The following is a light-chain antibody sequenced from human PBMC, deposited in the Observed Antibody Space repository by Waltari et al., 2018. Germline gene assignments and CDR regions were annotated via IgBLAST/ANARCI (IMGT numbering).Light chain of an antibody. CDR1: SSDIGAYTF. Sequence: QSALTQPASVSGSPGQSIAISCTGSSSDIGAYTFVSWYQQHPVKAPTLIISSVRERPAGVSNRFSGSKSGNTASLTISGLHPEDEADYYCCSYAGSSLYVFGTGTKLTVL. V-gene: IGLV2-23*02. J-gene: IGLJ1*01. CDR2: SVR. CDR3: CSYAGSSLYV.